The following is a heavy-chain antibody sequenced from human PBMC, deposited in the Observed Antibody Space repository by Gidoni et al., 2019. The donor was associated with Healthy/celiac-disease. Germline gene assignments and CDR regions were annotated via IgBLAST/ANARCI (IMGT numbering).Heavy chain of an antibody. CDR1: GSTLSSYA. D-gene: IGHD2-15*01. J-gene: IGHJ4*02. CDR2: IIPIFGTA. Sequence: QVQLVQSGAEVKKPGSSVKVSCKASGSTLSSYAISWVRQAPGQGLEWMGGIIPIFGTANYAQKFQGRVTITADKSTSTAYMELSSLRSEDTAVYYCARKYCSGGSCPYYFDYWGQGTLVTVSS. V-gene: IGHV1-69*06. CDR3: ARKYCSGGSCPYYFDY.